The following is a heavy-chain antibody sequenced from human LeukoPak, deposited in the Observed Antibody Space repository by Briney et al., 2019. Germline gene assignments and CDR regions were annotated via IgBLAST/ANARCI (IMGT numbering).Heavy chain of an antibody. Sequence: GGSLRLSCEASGFTFSSCCMSGVRQAPGKGVEGVANIQQDGREQYYVDSVKGRFTISRDNARNSLFLQMSSLRAEDTAMYYCASHRAYGGKYAAFDIWGQGTMVTVSS. CDR3: ASHRAYGGKYAAFDI. J-gene: IGHJ3*02. CDR2: IQQDGREQ. V-gene: IGHV3-7*01. CDR1: GFTFSSCC. D-gene: IGHD4-23*01.